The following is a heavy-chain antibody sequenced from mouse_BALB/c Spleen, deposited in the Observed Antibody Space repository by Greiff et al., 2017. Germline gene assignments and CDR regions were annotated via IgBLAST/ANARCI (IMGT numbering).Heavy chain of an antibody. J-gene: IGHJ1*01. D-gene: IGHD1-1*01. V-gene: IGHV5-6-4*01. CDR3: TRATTVVAYWYFDV. Sequence: EVHLVESGGGLVKPGGSLKLSCAASGFTFSSYTMSWVRQTPEKRLEWVATISSGGSYTYYPDSVKGRFTISRDNAKNTLYLQMSSLKSEDTAMYYCTRATTVVAYWYFDVWGAGTTVTVSS. CDR2: ISSGGSYT. CDR1: GFTFSSYT.